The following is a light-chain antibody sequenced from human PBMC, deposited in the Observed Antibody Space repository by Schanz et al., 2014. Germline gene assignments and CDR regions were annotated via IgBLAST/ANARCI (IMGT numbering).Light chain of an antibody. CDR3: QQYDNLFT. J-gene: IGKJ3*01. CDR2: GAS. CDR1: QSVFNNY. V-gene: IGKV3-20*01. Sequence: EIVLTQSPGTLSLSLGEGATLSCRASQSVFNNYLAWYQQKPGQAPRLLIYGASSRATDIPDRFSGSGSGTDFTLTISRLEPEDFAVYYCQQYDNLFTFGPGTKVDIK.